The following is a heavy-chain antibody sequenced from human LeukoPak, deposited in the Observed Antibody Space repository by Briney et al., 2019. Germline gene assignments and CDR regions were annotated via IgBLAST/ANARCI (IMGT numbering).Heavy chain of an antibody. J-gene: IGHJ5*02. CDR2: INPNNGDT. D-gene: IGHD6-13*01. CDR1: GYTFTHYA. Sequence: ASVKVSCKASGYTFTHYAISWVRQAPGQGLEYMGWINPNNGDTNYEPKFQGRVTMTRDTSINTAYMELSRLGSDDTAVYFCARGYIAADDNSWGQGTLVTVSS. CDR3: ARGYIAADDNS. V-gene: IGHV1-2*02.